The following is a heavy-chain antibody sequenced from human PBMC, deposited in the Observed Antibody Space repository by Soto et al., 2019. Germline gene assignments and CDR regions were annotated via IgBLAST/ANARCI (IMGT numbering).Heavy chain of an antibody. CDR2: IFPSDSDT. CDR1: GYKFTSSW. CDR3: ARKDKSGYFNWFDP. D-gene: IGHD3-22*01. J-gene: IGHJ5*02. V-gene: IGHV5-51*01. Sequence: GESLKISCRTSGYKFTSSWIAWVRQMPGKGLEWMGIIFPSDSDTRYSPSFQGQVTISADRSTSTVFLQWASLKASDTAVYLCARKDKSGYFNWFDPWGQGTLVTVSS.